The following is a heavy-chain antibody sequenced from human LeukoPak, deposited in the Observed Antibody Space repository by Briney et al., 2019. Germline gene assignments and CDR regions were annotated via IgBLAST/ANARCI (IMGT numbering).Heavy chain of an antibody. J-gene: IGHJ4*02. Sequence: GGSLRLSCAASGFTFSNYAMHWVRQAPGKGLEWVAVISSDGGNKYYADSVKGRFTISRDNSKNTLYLQMNSLRAEDTAVYYCAKEKIYYFDYWGQGTLVTVS. CDR1: GFTFSNYA. CDR3: AKEKIYYFDY. V-gene: IGHV3-30-3*01. CDR2: ISSDGGNK.